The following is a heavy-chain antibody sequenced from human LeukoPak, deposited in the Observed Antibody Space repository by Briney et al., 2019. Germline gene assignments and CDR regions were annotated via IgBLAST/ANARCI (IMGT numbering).Heavy chain of an antibody. CDR3: AKDRDHDQYYFDY. J-gene: IGHJ4*02. V-gene: IGHV3-23*01. CDR2: ISGSGGST. Sequence: GGSLRLSCAASGFTFSSYGMHWVRQAPGQGLEWVSAISGSGGSTYYADSVEGRFTISRDNSKNTLYLHMSSLRAEDTAVYYCAKDRDHDQYYFDYWGQGALVTVSS. CDR1: GFTFSSYG.